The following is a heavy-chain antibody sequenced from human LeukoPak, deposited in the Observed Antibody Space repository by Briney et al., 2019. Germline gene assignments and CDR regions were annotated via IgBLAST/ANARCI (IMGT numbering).Heavy chain of an antibody. Sequence: GGSLRLSCAASGFTFSSYEMNWVRQAPGKGLEWVAVISYDGSNKYYADSVKGRFTISRDNSKNTLYLQMNSLRAEDTAVYYCAKEESAGEDVWGKGTTVTISS. CDR3: AKEESAGEDV. CDR1: GFTFSSYE. D-gene: IGHD7-27*01. V-gene: IGHV3-30*04. J-gene: IGHJ6*04. CDR2: ISYDGSNK.